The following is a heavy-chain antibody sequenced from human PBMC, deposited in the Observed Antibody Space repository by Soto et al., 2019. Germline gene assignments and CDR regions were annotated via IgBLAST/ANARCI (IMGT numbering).Heavy chain of an antibody. D-gene: IGHD3-9*01. CDR1: GGSISSGGYY. J-gene: IGHJ4*02. CDR2: IYYSGRT. V-gene: IGHV4-31*03. CDR3: AREASYYDILTGYSHFDY. Sequence: QVQLQESGPGLVKPSQTLSLTCTVSGGSISSGGYYWSWIRQHPGKGLEWIGYIYYSGRTYYNPSLNSRVTISVDTSKNQFSLKLSSVTDADTAVYYCAREASYYDILTGYSHFDYWGQGTLVTVSS.